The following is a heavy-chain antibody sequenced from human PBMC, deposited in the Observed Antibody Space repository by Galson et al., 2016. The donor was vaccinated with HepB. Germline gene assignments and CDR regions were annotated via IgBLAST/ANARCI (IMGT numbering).Heavy chain of an antibody. CDR3: VTRDNIGRYPY. V-gene: IGHV3-64D*06. Sequence: SLRLSCAASGFSFSTSSMYWVRQAPGKGLQYVSAINDRGSGTYYADSVKGRFIISRDNSRNILYLHMTSLTIEDTAVYYCVTRDNIGRYPYWGQGTLVTVSP. CDR1: GFSFSTSS. J-gene: IGHJ4*02. D-gene: IGHD6-19*01. CDR2: INDRGSGT.